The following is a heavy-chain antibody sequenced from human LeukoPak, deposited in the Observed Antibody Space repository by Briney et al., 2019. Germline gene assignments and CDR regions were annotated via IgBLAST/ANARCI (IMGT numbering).Heavy chain of an antibody. CDR1: GGTCSSDA. Sequence: AASGKGSCKASGGTCSSDAISWVRQAPGQGLEWMGRIIPIFGIANYAQKFQGRVTITADKSTSTAYMELSSLRSEDTAVYYCAILGYCSGGSCYSADYWGQGTLVTVSS. J-gene: IGHJ4*02. V-gene: IGHV1-69*04. CDR2: IIPIFGIA. D-gene: IGHD2-15*01. CDR3: AILGYCSGGSCYSADY.